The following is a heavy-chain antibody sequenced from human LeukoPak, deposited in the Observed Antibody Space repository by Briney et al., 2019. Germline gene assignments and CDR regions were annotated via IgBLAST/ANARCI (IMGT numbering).Heavy chain of an antibody. Sequence: ASVKVSCKASGYTFTSYGISWVRQAPGQGLEWMGWISAYNGNTNYAQKLQGRVTMTTDTSTSTAYMELRSLRSDDTAVNYCARTPSTWFGAEATDAFDIWGQGTMVTVSS. CDR1: GYTFTSYG. D-gene: IGHD3-10*01. CDR2: ISAYNGNT. CDR3: ARTPSTWFGAEATDAFDI. J-gene: IGHJ3*02. V-gene: IGHV1-18*01.